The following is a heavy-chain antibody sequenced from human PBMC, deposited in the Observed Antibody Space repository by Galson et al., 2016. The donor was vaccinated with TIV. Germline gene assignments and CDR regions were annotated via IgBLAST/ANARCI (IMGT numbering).Heavy chain of an antibody. D-gene: IGHD3-16*01. CDR2: IDTDGTTT. Sequence: SLRLSCAASGISVNNDWMHWVRQSPEKGLVWVARIDTDGTTTYYADSVKGRFSISRDNAKNTVYLQMNNLIADDTAVYYCVGDRLGWHWGQGTLVTVSS. V-gene: IGHV3-74*01. CDR1: GISVNNDW. CDR3: VGDRLGWH. J-gene: IGHJ1*01.